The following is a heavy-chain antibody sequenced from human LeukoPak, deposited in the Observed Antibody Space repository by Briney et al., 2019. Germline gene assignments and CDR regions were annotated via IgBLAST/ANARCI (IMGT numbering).Heavy chain of an antibody. Sequence: ASVKVSCKASGYTFTSYDINWVRQATGQGLEWMGWMNPNSGNTGYAQKFQGRVTMTRNTSISTAYMELSSLRSEDTAVYYCARSRATTVTTHSYGMDVWGQGTTVTVSS. CDR1: GYTFTSYD. CDR3: ARSRATTVTTHSYGMDV. V-gene: IGHV1-8*01. J-gene: IGHJ6*02. D-gene: IGHD4-17*01. CDR2: MNPNSGNT.